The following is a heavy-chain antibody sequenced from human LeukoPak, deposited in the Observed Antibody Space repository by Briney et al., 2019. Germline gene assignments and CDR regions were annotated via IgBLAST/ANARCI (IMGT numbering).Heavy chain of an antibody. V-gene: IGHV6-1*01. CDR3: ARVNTSAGWFDP. Sequence: SQTLSLTCAISGDSVSGNSVTWNWIRQSPSRGLEWLARTYYRSKWFYDYAVSVKLRITITPDTSKNQFSLHLNSVTPEDTAIYYCARVNTSAGWFDPWGQGTLVTVSS. CDR1: GDSVSGNSVT. D-gene: IGHD2-2*02. CDR2: TYYRSKWFY. J-gene: IGHJ5*02.